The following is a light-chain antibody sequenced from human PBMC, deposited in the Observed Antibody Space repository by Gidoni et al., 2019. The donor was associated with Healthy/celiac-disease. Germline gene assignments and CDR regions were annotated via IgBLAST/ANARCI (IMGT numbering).Light chain of an antibody. CDR2: GAS. CDR1: QSVSSN. V-gene: IGKV3-15*01. Sequence: IVMTQSPATLSVSPGKRATLYCRASQSVSSNLAWYRQKPGQAPRLLIYGASNRATGIPARFSGSGSGTEFTLTISSLQSEDFAVYYCQQYNNWPWTFGQXTKVEIK. J-gene: IGKJ1*01. CDR3: QQYNNWPWT.